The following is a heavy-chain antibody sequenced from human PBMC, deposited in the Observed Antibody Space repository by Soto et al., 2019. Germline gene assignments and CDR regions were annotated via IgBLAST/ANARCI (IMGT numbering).Heavy chain of an antibody. CDR3: ARDGGRHSGGIDY. Sequence: QVQLVQSGAEVKKPRSSMKVSCKASGGTFSSYSINWVRQAPGQGLEWMGEIIPIFGTANYAQKFQGRVTITADESTSTAYMELSSLRSEDTAVYYCARDGGRHSGGIDYWGQGTLVTVSS. CDR2: IIPIFGTA. D-gene: IGHD1-26*01. J-gene: IGHJ4*02. CDR1: GGTFSSYS. V-gene: IGHV1-69*01.